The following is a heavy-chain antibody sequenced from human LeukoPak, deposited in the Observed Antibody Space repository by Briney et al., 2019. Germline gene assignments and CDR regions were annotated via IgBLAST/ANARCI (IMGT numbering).Heavy chain of an antibody. Sequence: PSETLSLTCAVYGGSFSGYYWSWIRQPPGKGLQWIGEINHSGSTNYNPSLKSRVTISVDTSKNQFSLKLSSVTAADTAVYYCATVTGGSAFDIWGQGTMVTVSS. CDR3: ATVTGGSAFDI. V-gene: IGHV4-34*01. J-gene: IGHJ3*02. CDR1: GGSFSGYY. D-gene: IGHD3-10*01. CDR2: INHSGST.